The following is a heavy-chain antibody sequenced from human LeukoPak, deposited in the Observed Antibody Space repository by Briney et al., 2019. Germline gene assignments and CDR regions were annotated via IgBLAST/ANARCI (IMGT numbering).Heavy chain of an antibody. CDR3: ATQTRSPVSDAFDI. CDR1: GYTLTELS. D-gene: IGHD1-14*01. Sequence: GASVKVSCKVSGYTLTELSMHWVRQAPGQGLEWMGWISAYNGNTNYAQKLQGRVTMTTDTSTSTAYMELRSLRSDDTAVYYCATQTRSPVSDAFDIWGQGTMVTVSS. CDR2: ISAYNGNT. J-gene: IGHJ3*02. V-gene: IGHV1-18*01.